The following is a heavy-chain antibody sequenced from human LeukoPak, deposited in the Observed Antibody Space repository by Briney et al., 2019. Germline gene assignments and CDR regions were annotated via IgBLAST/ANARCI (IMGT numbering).Heavy chain of an antibody. J-gene: IGHJ4*02. CDR1: GFTFSSYS. V-gene: IGHV3-21*04. CDR2: ISSSSYI. D-gene: IGHD6-19*01. Sequence: GGSLRLSCAASGFTFSSYSMNWVRQAPGKGLEWVSSISSSSYIYYADSVKGRFTISRDNAKNSLYLQMNSLRAEDTALYYCAKDYSSGWNPYYFDYWGQGTLVTVSS. CDR3: AKDYSSGWNPYYFDY.